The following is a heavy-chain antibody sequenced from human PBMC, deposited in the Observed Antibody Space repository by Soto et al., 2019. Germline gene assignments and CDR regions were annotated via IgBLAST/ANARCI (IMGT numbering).Heavy chain of an antibody. J-gene: IGHJ3*01. CDR1: GYSFTSYW. CDR2: IYPGDSNT. CDR3: ASRKTTSDAFDF. Sequence: PGESLKISCKGSGYSFTSYWIGWVRQMPGKGLEWMGVIYPGDSNTRYSPSFQGQVTISADKSVSTAYLQWSSLKASDTAIYYCASRKTTSDAFDFWGQGTMVTVSS. D-gene: IGHD1-1*01. V-gene: IGHV5-51*01.